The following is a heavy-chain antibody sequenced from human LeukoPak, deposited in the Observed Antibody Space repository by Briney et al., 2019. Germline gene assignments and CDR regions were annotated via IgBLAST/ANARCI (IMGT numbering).Heavy chain of an antibody. CDR1: GGTFSSYA. CDR3: ARDPHAGYYSSGWYNWFDP. Sequence: SVKVSCKASGGTFSSYAISWVRQAPGQGLEWMGGIIPIFGTANYAQKFQGRVTITADKSTSTAYMELSSLRSEDTAVYYCARDPHAGYYSSGWYNWFDPWGQGTLVTVSS. CDR2: IIPIFGTA. J-gene: IGHJ5*02. V-gene: IGHV1-69*06. D-gene: IGHD6-19*01.